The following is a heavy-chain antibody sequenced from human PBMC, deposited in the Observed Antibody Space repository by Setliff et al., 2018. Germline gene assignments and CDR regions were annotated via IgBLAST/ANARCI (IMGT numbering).Heavy chain of an antibody. V-gene: IGHV1-24*01. CDR2: FDPEDGET. CDR1: GYTLTELS. J-gene: IGHJ4*02. Sequence: ASVKVSCKVSGYTLTELSMHWVRQAPGKGLEWMGGFDPEDGETIYAQKFQGRVTMTEDTFTDTAYMELSSLRSEDTAVYYCAFNSGWYGYYFDYWGQGTLVTVSS. CDR3: AFNSGWYGYYFDY. D-gene: IGHD6-19*01.